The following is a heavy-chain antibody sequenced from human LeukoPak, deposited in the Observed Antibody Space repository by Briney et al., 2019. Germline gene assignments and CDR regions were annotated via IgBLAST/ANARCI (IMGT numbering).Heavy chain of an antibody. CDR2: ISSSSSYI. CDR3: ARIQAYYYDSSGYGASN. J-gene: IGHJ4*02. CDR1: GFTFSSYS. V-gene: IGHV3-21*01. Sequence: GGSLRLSCAASGFTFSSYSMNWVRQAPGKGLEWVSSISSSSSYIYYADSVKGRFTISRDNSKNTLYLQMNSLRAEDTAVYYCARIQAYYYDSSGYGASNWGQGTLVTVSS. D-gene: IGHD3-22*01.